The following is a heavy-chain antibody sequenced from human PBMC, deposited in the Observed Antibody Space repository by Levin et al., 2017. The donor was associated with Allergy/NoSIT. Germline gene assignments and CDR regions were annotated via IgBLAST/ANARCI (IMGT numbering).Heavy chain of an antibody. CDR1: GFTFSGYA. D-gene: IGHD4-17*01. CDR2: ISYHGIDK. CDR3: ASAVPGPGSPENAFDI. Sequence: GGSLRLSCAASGFTFSGYAMHWVRQAPGKGLEWVAVISYHGIDKYYADSVKGLFTISRDNSENTLYLHINSLRAEDTAIYYCASAVPGPGSPENAFDIGGRGTMVTVSS. V-gene: IGHV3-30*04. J-gene: IGHJ3*02.